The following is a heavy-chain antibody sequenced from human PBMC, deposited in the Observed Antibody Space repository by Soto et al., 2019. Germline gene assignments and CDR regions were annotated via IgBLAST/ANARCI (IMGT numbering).Heavy chain of an antibody. CDR1: GGSISSYY. Sequence: PSGTLSLTCTVAGGSISSYYWSWIRQPPGKGLEWIGYIYYSGSTIYNPSLKSRVTISIDTSKNQFSLKLSSVTAADTAVYYCAGYGDYIFDYWGRGTLVTVS. D-gene: IGHD4-17*01. J-gene: IGHJ4*02. CDR3: AGYGDYIFDY. CDR2: IYYSGST. V-gene: IGHV4-59*01.